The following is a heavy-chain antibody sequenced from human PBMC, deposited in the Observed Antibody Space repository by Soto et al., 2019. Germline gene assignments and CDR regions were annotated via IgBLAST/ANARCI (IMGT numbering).Heavy chain of an antibody. Sequence: PGGSLRLSCAASGFTFSNAWMNWARQAPGKGLEWVGRIKSKTDGGTTDYAAPVKGRFTISRDDSKNTLYLQMNSLKTEDTAVYYCTTAAVLGSSSIALIYYYYYYGMDVWGQGTTVNVSS. J-gene: IGHJ6*02. D-gene: IGHD6-6*01. CDR1: GFTFSNAW. CDR3: TTAAVLGSSSIALIYYYYYYGMDV. CDR2: IKSKTDGGTT. V-gene: IGHV3-15*07.